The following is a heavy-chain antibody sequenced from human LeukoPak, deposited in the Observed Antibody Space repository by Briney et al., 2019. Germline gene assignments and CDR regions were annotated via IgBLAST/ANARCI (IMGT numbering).Heavy chain of an antibody. Sequence: ASVKVSCKTSGYTFTGYYVHWVRQAPGQGLEWMGRITPYTGDTIYAQRFQGRATMTRDTSISAAYMELSSLRSDDTAIYYCARDLVGGIWSAGFWGQGTLVTVSS. J-gene: IGHJ4*02. V-gene: IGHV1-2*06. CDR1: GYTFTGYY. CDR2: ITPYTGDT. CDR3: ARDLVGGIWSAGF. D-gene: IGHD3-3*01.